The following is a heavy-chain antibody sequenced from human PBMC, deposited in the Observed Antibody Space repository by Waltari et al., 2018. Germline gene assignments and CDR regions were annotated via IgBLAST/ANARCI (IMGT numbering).Heavy chain of an antibody. V-gene: IGHV5-51*01. CDR1: GYSFTNHW. J-gene: IGHJ4*02. CDR2: IYPGNSET. CDR3: ARLRGLSPADDLDY. Sequence: EVQLVQSGAEVKKPGESLRISCKGSGYSFTNHWIAWVRQMPGKGLEWMGIIYPGNSETRDSPSFQGQVTISADESLTTAYLQWGSLKASDTAMYYCARLRGLSPADDLDYWGQGTLVSVSS. D-gene: IGHD3-10*01.